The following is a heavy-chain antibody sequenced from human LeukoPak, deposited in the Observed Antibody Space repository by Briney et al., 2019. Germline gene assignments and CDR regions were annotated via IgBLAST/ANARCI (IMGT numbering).Heavy chain of an antibody. CDR1: GDSFSSYY. Sequence: SETLSLTCTVSGDSFSSYYWSWIRQPPGKGLEWIGNIYYSGNTKYNPSLKSRVSMSVDTSNNQFSLELSSVTTADTAVYYCARDKSPSDYTKRFDHWGQGILVTVSS. J-gene: IGHJ4*02. CDR3: ARDKSPSDYTKRFDH. V-gene: IGHV4-59*01. D-gene: IGHD4-11*01. CDR2: IYYSGNT.